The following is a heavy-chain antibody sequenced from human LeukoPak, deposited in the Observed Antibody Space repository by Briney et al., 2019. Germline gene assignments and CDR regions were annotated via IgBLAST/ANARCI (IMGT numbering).Heavy chain of an antibody. V-gene: IGHV5-10-1*01. Sequence: GESLKISCQGSGFSPSSYWISWVRQLPGKGLEWMGRIDPTDSSTKFSPSFQGHVTFSADKSISTAYLQWRSLKASDTAMYYCASGEHSTSWYRSMDVWGQGTTVTVSS. CDR3: ASGEHSTSWYRSMDV. CDR2: IDPTDSST. J-gene: IGHJ6*02. D-gene: IGHD6-13*01. CDR1: GFSPSSYW.